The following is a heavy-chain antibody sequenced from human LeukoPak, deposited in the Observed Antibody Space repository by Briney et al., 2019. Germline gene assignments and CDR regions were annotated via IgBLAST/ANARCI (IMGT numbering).Heavy chain of an antibody. D-gene: IGHD6-19*01. Sequence: GGSLRLSCAASGFTFSSYSMNWVRQAPGRGLEYISAIDTHSRSTHYADSVKGRFTISRDNSKNTLYLQVNSLRAEDTAVYYCVTSLPGQWPFDKWGQGTLVTVSS. V-gene: IGHV3-23*05. CDR3: VTSLPGQWPFDK. J-gene: IGHJ4*02. CDR2: IDTHSRST. CDR1: GFTFSSYS.